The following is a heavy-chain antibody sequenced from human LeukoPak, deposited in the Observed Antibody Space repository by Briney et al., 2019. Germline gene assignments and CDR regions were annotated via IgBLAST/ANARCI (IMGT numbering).Heavy chain of an antibody. Sequence: GGSLRLSCAASGFTFSSYGMHWVRQAPGKGLEWVAVIWYDGSDKYYTDSVKGRFTISRDNSKNTLYLEMNSLRAEDTAVYYCSKGNRGGGCYTFDSWGKGPLVTVSS. J-gene: IGHJ4*02. CDR2: IWYDGSDK. V-gene: IGHV3-33*06. CDR3: SKGNRGGGCYTFDS. CDR1: GFTFSSYG. D-gene: IGHD6-19*01.